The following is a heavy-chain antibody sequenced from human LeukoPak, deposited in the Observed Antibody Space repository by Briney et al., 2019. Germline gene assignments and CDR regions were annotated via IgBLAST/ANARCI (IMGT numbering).Heavy chain of an antibody. D-gene: IGHD3-9*01. CDR2: IYSGGST. V-gene: IGHV3-53*01. CDR1: GASISGSSYF. J-gene: IGHJ6*02. CDR3: AKETGYILGYYGMDV. Sequence: ETLSLTCTVSGASISGSSYFWGWIRQPPGKGLEWVSVIYSGGSTYYADSVKGRFTIFRDNAKNSLYLQMNSLRAEDTAVYYCAKETGYILGYYGMDVWGQGTTVTVSS.